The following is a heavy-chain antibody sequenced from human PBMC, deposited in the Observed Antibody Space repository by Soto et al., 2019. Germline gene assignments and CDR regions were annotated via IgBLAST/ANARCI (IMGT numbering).Heavy chain of an antibody. J-gene: IGHJ4*02. D-gene: IGHD3-22*01. CDR3: ARDCYDSSGYLALFDY. V-gene: IGHV3-21*01. Sequence: EVQLVESGGGLVKPGGSLRLSCAASGFTFSSYSMNWVRQAPGKGLEWVSSISSSSSYIYYADSVKGRFTISRDSAKNSPYLEMISLRGEDTAVYYCARDCYDSSGYLALFDYWGQGTLVTVSS. CDR2: ISSSSSYI. CDR1: GFTFSSYS.